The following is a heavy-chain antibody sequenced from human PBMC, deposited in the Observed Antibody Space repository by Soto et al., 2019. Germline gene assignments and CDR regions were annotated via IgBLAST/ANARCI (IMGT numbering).Heavy chain of an antibody. CDR3: ARVRTETSTFYYYYAMDV. J-gene: IGHJ6*02. D-gene: IGHD4-17*01. CDR1: GGSFSTYY. V-gene: IGHV4-34*01. Sequence: SETLSLTCAVYGGSFSTYYWSWIRQPPGKGLEWIGEVNHSGRTNYNPSLKSRVTISVDTSKNQFSLMVSSVTAADTAVYYCARVRTETSTFYYYYAMDVWGQGTTVTVSS. CDR2: VNHSGRT.